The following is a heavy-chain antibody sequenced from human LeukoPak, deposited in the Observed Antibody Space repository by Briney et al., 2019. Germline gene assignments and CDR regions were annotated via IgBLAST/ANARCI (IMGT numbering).Heavy chain of an antibody. CDR3: ARAASPLPNWGPLDY. CDR1: GGTFSSYA. D-gene: IGHD7-27*01. Sequence: GASVKVSCKASGGTFSSYAISWVRQAPGQGLEWMGGIIPIFGTANYAQKFQGRVTITADESTSTAYMELSSLRSEDTAVYYCARAASPLPNWGPLDYWGQGTLVTVSS. J-gene: IGHJ4*02. V-gene: IGHV1-69*13. CDR2: IIPIFGTA.